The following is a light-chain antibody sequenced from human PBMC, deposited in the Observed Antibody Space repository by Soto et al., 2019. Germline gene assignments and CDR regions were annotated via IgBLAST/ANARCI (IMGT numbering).Light chain of an antibody. CDR2: LNSDGSH. J-gene: IGLJ2*01. CDR1: SGHSNYA. Sequence: QLVLTQSPSASASLGASVKLTCTLSSGHSNYAIAWHQQQSEKGLRYLMKLNSDGSHSKGDGIPDRFSGSSSGAERYLTISSLQSEDEADYYCQTWGSGIVVFGGGTKLPVL. V-gene: IGLV4-69*01. CDR3: QTWGSGIVV.